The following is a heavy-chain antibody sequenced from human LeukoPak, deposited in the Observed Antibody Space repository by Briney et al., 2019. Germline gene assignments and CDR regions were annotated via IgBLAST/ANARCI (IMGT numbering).Heavy chain of an antibody. D-gene: IGHD2-21*01. CDR3: VRVVIHDYYYMDV. J-gene: IGHJ6*03. Sequence: GGSLRLSCAPSGFTFSSYAMSWVRQAPGKGLEWVSAISGSGGSTYYADSVKGRFTISRDNSKNTLYLQMNSLRAEDTAVYYCVRVVIHDYYYMDVWGKGTTVTVSS. CDR2: ISGSGGST. V-gene: IGHV3-23*01. CDR1: GFTFSSYA.